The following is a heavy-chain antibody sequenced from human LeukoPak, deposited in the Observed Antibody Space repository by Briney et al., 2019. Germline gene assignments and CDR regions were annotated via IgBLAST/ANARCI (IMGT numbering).Heavy chain of an antibody. CDR1: GFPFSSYW. CDR2: ISSSTSTI. V-gene: IGHV3-48*02. Sequence: PGGSLRLSCVASGFPFSSYWKTWVRQAPGKGLEWISYISSSTSTIYYADSVKGRFTISRDNAKNSLYLQMNSLRDEDTAVYYCARAQYYDSSGYYYEDYFQHWGQGTLVTVSS. CDR3: ARAQYYDSSGYYYEDYFQH. J-gene: IGHJ1*01. D-gene: IGHD3-22*01.